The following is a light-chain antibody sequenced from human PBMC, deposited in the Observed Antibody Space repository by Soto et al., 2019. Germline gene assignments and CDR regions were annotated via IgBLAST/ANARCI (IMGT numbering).Light chain of an antibody. CDR3: AAWDDSLNGYV. CDR1: SSNIGTNA. CDR2: NNN. V-gene: IGLV1-44*01. J-gene: IGLJ1*01. Sequence: QSALTQPPSASGTPGQRVTISCSGGSSNIGTNAVNWYQQLLGTAPKLLIYNNNQRPSGVPDRFSGSKSGTSASLAISGLQSEDEADYYCAAWDDSLNGYVFGTGTKVTVL.